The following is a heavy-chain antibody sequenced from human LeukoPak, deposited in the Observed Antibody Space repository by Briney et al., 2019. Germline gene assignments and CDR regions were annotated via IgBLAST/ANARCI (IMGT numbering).Heavy chain of an antibody. CDR2: IYPGDSDT. Sequence: GESLKISCKASGYSFTSYWIGWVRQMPGKGLEWMGIIYPGDSDTRYSPSFQGQVTISADKSINTAYLQWNSLKASDTAMYYCARPMKYGDYSAFDYWGQGTLVTVSS. CDR1: GYSFTSYW. D-gene: IGHD4-17*01. J-gene: IGHJ4*02. CDR3: ARPMKYGDYSAFDY. V-gene: IGHV5-51*01.